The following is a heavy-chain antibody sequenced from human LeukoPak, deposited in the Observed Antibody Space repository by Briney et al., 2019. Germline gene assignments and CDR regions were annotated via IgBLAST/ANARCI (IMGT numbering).Heavy chain of an antibody. D-gene: IGHD3-22*01. CDR3: ARAGGNYYDSSGYNY. CDR2: MNPNSGNT. V-gene: IGHV1-8*01. CDR1: GYTFTSYD. Sequence: ASVKVSCKASGYTFTSYDINWVRQATGQGLEWMGWMNPNSGNTGYAQKFQGRVTMTRNTSISTAYMELRSLRSDDTAVYYCARAGGNYYDSSGYNYWGQGTLVTVSS. J-gene: IGHJ4*02.